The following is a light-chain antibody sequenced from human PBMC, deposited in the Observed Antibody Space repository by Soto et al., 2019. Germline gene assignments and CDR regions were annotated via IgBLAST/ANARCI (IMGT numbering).Light chain of an antibody. J-gene: IGKJ1*01. CDR3: QQYNNWPRGT. CDR1: QSVSSN. CDR2: GAS. Sequence: EIVMTQSPAPLSVSPGERATLSCRARQSVSSNLAWYQQKPGQAPRLLIYGASTRATGIPARFSGSGSGTEFTLTISSLQSEDFAVYYCQQYNNWPRGTFGQGTKVDIK. V-gene: IGKV3-15*01.